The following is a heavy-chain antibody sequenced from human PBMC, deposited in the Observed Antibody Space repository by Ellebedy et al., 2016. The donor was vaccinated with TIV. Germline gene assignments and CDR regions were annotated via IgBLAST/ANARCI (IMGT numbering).Heavy chain of an antibody. Sequence: AASVKVSCKASGFPFTSYQINWVRQATGQGLEWMGWMTPNSGNTGYAQKFQGRITMTRNTSISTAYMELSSLRSEDTAVYYLARGITMVWGVSLGYWGQGSLVTVSS. CDR3: ARGITMVWGVSLGY. CDR2: MTPNSGNT. J-gene: IGHJ4*02. V-gene: IGHV1-8*01. D-gene: IGHD3-10*01. CDR1: GFPFTSYQ.